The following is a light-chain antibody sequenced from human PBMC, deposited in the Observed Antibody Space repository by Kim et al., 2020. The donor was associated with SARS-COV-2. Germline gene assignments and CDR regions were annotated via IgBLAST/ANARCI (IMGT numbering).Light chain of an antibody. CDR1: QSISSW. J-gene: IGKJ5*01. CDR3: QQYNSYPIT. V-gene: IGKV1-5*03. Sequence: ASVGDRVTTTCRASQSISSWLAWYQQKPGKAPKLLIYKASSLESGVPSRFSGSGSETEFTLTISSLQPDDFATYYCQQYNSYPITFGQGTRLEIK. CDR2: KAS.